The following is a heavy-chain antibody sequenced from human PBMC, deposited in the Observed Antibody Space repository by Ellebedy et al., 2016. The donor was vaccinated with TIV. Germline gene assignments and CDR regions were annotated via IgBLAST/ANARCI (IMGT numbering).Heavy chain of an antibody. CDR3: ARDSYGSGSYSSD. CDR2: ISPSGSYI. Sequence: GESLKISCGASGFTFSTHSMNWVRQAPGKGPEWVSSISPSGSYIFYAGSVKGRFNISRDNSKNSLYLRMNSLRAEDTAVYYCARDSYGSGSYSSDWGQGTLVTVSS. V-gene: IGHV3-21*01. D-gene: IGHD3-10*01. CDR1: GFTFSTHS. J-gene: IGHJ4*02.